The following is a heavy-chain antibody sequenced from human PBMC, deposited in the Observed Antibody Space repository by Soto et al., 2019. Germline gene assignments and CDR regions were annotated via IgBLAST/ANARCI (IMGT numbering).Heavy chain of an antibody. Sequence: GGSLRLSCAPSGFTFSSYAIIWVRQSPGKGLEWVSAISGSGGSTYYADSVKGRFTISRDNSKNTLYLQMNSLRAEDTAVYYCAKDGSGYYPNWFDPWGQGTLVTVSS. D-gene: IGHD3-22*01. V-gene: IGHV3-23*01. CDR2: ISGSGGST. CDR3: AKDGSGYYPNWFDP. J-gene: IGHJ5*02. CDR1: GFTFSSYA.